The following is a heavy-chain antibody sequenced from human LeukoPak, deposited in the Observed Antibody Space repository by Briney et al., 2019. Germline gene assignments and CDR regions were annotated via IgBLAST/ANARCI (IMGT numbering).Heavy chain of an antibody. V-gene: IGHV3-30*02. CDR1: GFTFSSYG. Sequence: GGSLRLSCAASGFTFSSYGMHWVRQAPGKGLEWVAFIRYDGSNKYYADSVKGRFTISRDNAKNSLYLQMNSLRAEDTAVYYCARGKWQLVPFDYWGQGTLVTVSS. J-gene: IGHJ4*02. CDR2: IRYDGSNK. D-gene: IGHD6-13*01. CDR3: ARGKWQLVPFDY.